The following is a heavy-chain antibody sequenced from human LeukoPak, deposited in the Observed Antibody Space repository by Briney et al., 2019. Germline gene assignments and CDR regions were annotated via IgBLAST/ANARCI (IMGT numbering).Heavy chain of an antibody. D-gene: IGHD2-2*02. J-gene: IGHJ5*02. CDR1: GGSFSGYY. V-gene: IGHV4-34*01. Sequence: SETLSLICAVYGGSFSGYYWSRIRQPPGKGLEWIGEINHSRSTNYNPSLKSRVTISVDTSKNQFSLKLSSVTAADTAVYYCARHILYCSSTSCYNLGWFDPWGQGTLVTVSS. CDR3: ARHILYCSSTSCYNLGWFDP. CDR2: INHSRST.